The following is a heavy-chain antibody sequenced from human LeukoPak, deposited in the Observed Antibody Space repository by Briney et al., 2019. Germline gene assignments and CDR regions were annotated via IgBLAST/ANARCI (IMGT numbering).Heavy chain of an antibody. J-gene: IGHJ4*02. Sequence: GGSLRLSCAASGFTFNNYGMHWVRQAPGKGLEWLAFIRYDGSNTYYADSVKGRFTVSRDDSKNTLYLQMNSLRGDDTAVYYCAKDGTSYYYIYYWGQGTLVTVSS. D-gene: IGHD2/OR15-2a*01. CDR2: IRYDGSNT. CDR1: GFTFNNYG. CDR3: AKDGTSYYYIYY. V-gene: IGHV3-30*02.